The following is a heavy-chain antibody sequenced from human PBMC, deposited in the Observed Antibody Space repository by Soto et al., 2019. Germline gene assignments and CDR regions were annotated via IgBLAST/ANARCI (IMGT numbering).Heavy chain of an antibody. Sequence: PGGSLRLSCAASGFSFSSYWMSWVRQAPGKGLEWVANIKQDGSEEYYVDSVKGRFIISRDSAKNSLYLQMNSLRVDDTAVYYCARGGSRHFDSWGQGTLVTVSS. V-gene: IGHV3-7*03. CDR1: GFSFSSYW. CDR3: ARGGSRHFDS. CDR2: IKQDGSEE. D-gene: IGHD3-16*01. J-gene: IGHJ4*02.